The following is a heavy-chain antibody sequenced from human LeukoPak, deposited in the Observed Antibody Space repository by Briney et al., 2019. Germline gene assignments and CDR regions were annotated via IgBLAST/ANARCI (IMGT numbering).Heavy chain of an antibody. J-gene: IGHJ4*02. Sequence: SQTLSLTCAISGASVSSNSAAWNWIRQSPSRGLSWLGRTYYRSKWYNDCAVSAKNRITINPDTSNNQFSLQLNSVTPEDTAVYYCARGYDFWSGYYLDYWGQGTLVTVSS. CDR2: TYYRSKWYN. D-gene: IGHD3-3*01. V-gene: IGHV6-1*01. CDR1: GASVSSNSAA. CDR3: ARGYDFWSGYYLDY.